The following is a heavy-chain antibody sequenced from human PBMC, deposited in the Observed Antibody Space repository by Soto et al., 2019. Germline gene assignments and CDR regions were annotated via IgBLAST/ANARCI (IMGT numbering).Heavy chain of an antibody. Sequence: KTSETLSLTCAVSGASISSGGYSWSWIRQPPGRGLEWIGYVFHSETTYYNPSLKSRVTMSVDSSKNQFSLKLTPVTAADTAVYYCARGGQQFLDYWGQGTLVTVSS. J-gene: IGHJ4*02. V-gene: IGHV4-30-2*01. D-gene: IGHD4-4*01. CDR1: GASISSGGYS. CDR2: VFHSETT. CDR3: ARGGQQFLDY.